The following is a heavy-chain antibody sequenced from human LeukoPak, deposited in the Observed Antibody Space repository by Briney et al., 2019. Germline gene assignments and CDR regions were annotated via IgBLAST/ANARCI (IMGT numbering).Heavy chain of an antibody. CDR3: ARGLALYYDSSGYGNNWFDP. D-gene: IGHD3-22*01. CDR1: GGSFSGYY. V-gene: IGHV4-59*10. CDR2: IYTSGNT. J-gene: IGHJ5*02. Sequence: SETLSLTCAVYGGSFSGYYWSWIRQPAGKGLEWIGRIYTSGNTNYNPSLKSRVTMSVDTSKNQFSLKLSSVTAADTAVYYCARGLALYYDSSGYGNNWFDPWGQGTLVTVSS.